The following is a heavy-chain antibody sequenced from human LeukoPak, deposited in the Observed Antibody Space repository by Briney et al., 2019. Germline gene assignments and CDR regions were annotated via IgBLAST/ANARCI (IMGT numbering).Heavy chain of an antibody. Sequence: GGSLRLSCAASGFTFSSYAMHWVRQAPGKGLEWVSAISGSGGSTYYADSVKGRFTISRDNSKNTLYLQMNSLRAEDTAVYYCAKHLAIVATMIEFLSWPWGQGTLVTVSS. CDR2: ISGSGGST. V-gene: IGHV3-23*01. D-gene: IGHD3-22*01. J-gene: IGHJ5*02. CDR3: AKHLAIVATMIEFLSWP. CDR1: GFTFSSYA.